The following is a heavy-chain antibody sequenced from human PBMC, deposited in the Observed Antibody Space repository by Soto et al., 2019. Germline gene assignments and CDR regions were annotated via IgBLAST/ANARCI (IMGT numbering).Heavy chain of an antibody. D-gene: IGHD4-17*01. J-gene: IGHJ4*02. CDR3: ANEIRPNDY. CDR2: ISISGGNT. CDR1: GLPFSSHA. Sequence: EVQLLESGGGLVQPGGSLRLSCAASGLPFSSHAMSWVRQAPGKGLEWVSSISISGGNTYYADSVRGRFTISRDNSKNTLYLHMNCLTVEDTAIYYCANEIRPNDYWGQGTLVTVSS. V-gene: IGHV3-23*01.